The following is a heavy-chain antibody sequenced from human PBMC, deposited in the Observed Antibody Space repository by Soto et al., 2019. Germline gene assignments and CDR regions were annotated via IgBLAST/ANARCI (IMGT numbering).Heavy chain of an antibody. J-gene: IGHJ4*02. CDR1: GGSISSSNC. Sequence: LETLSVTWAVSGGSISSSNCWSWVRQPPGKGLEWIGEIYHSGSTNYNPSLKSRVTIPIDKSKNQFSLKLSSVTAADTAVYYCARDRGATIYYWGQGTLVTVSS. V-gene: IGHV4-4*02. D-gene: IGHD1-26*01. CDR2: IYHSGST. CDR3: ARDRGATIYY.